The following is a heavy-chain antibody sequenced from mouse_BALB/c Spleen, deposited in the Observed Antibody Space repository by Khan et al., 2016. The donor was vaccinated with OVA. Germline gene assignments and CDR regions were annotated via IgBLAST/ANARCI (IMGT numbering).Heavy chain of an antibody. CDR2: ISSGGDYT. V-gene: IGHV5-6*01. Sequence: EVELVESGGDLVKPGGSLKLSCAASGFTFSSYSMSWVRQTPDKRLEWVASISSGGDYTYYPAIVKGRFTISRDNAKNTLYLEMSSLKSEDTAMYYCASHLTGSFAYWGQGTLVTVSA. CDR3: ASHLTGSFAY. J-gene: IGHJ3*01. CDR1: GFTFSSYS. D-gene: IGHD4-1*01.